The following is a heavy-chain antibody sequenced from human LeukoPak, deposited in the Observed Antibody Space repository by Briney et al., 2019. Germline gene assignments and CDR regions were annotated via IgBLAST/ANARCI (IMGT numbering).Heavy chain of an antibody. J-gene: IGHJ4*02. D-gene: IGHD2-2*01. V-gene: IGHV3-23*01. CDR3: AKVSRFAVVPAAMLDY. CDR2: ISGSGDIT. Sequence: GGSLRLSCAASGFTYRSYAMSWVRQAPGKGLEWVSAISGSGDITYYADSVKGRFTMSRDNFKNTLYLQMNSLRAEDTAVYYCAKVSRFAVVPAAMLDYWGQGIQATASS. CDR1: GFTYRSYA.